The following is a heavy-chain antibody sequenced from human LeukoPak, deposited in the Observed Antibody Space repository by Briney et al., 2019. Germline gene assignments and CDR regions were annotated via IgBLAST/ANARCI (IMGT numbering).Heavy chain of an antibody. Sequence: PSETLSLTCTVSGGSISSYYWSWIRQPPGKGLEWIGYIYYSGSTNYNPSLKSRVTISVDTSKNQFSLKMSSVTAADTDVYYCDRTSFGVLIDINYYYMDVWGKGTTVTVSS. J-gene: IGHJ6*03. CDR2: IYYSGST. CDR3: DRTSFGVLIDINYYYMDV. V-gene: IGHV4-59*01. CDR1: GGSISSYY. D-gene: IGHD3-3*01.